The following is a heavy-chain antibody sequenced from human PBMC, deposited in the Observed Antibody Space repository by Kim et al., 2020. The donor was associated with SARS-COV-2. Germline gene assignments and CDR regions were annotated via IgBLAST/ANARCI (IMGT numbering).Heavy chain of an antibody. Sequence: GGSLRLSCAASGFTFSDYYMSWIRQAPGKGLEWVSYISSSSSYTNYADSVKGRFTISRDNAKNSLYLQMNSLRAEDTAVYYCARDLSGGSWYYDYWGQGTLVTVSS. CDR3: ARDLSGGSWYYDY. D-gene: IGHD2-15*01. CDR1: GFTFSDYY. CDR2: ISSSSSYT. J-gene: IGHJ4*02. V-gene: IGHV3-11*05.